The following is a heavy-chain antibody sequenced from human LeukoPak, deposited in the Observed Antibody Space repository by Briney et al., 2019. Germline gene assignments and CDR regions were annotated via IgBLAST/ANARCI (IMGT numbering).Heavy chain of an antibody. V-gene: IGHV3-33*06. Sequence: WGSLRLSCAASGFTFSSYRMHWIRQAPGKGLEWVAVIWYDGSNKYYADSVKGRFTISRDNSKNTLYLQMNSLRAEDTAVYYCAKDSGDRALIEAFDIWGQGTMVTVSS. CDR2: IWYDGSNK. CDR3: AKDSGDRALIEAFDI. J-gene: IGHJ3*02. D-gene: IGHD3-16*02. CDR1: GFTFSSYR.